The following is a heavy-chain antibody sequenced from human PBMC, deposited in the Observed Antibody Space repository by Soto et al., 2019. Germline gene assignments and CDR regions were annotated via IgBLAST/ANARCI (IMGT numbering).Heavy chain of an antibody. CDR3: ARGSCSGGSCHSLLDY. V-gene: IGHV1-69*13. CDR1: GGTFSSYA. J-gene: IGHJ4*02. CDR2: IIPIFGTA. Sequence: ASVKVSCKASGGTFSSYAISWVRQAPGQGLEWMGGIIPIFGTANYAQKFQGRVTITADESTSTAYMELSSLRSEDTAVYYCARGSCSGGSCHSLLDYWGQGTLVTVSS. D-gene: IGHD2-15*01.